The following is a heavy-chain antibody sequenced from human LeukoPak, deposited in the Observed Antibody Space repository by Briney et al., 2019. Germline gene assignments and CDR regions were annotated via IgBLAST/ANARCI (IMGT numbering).Heavy chain of an antibody. CDR2: IYSGGSK. D-gene: IGHD5-18*01. J-gene: IGHJ4*02. Sequence: GGSLRLSCAASGFTFSSNYMRWVRQARGKGLEGVSVIYSGGSKYYSESVKGRFTISRDNSKNKIDLEMNTLRAEDTAVYYCARESGYSYVGYWGQGTLVTVSS. CDR1: GFTFSSNY. V-gene: IGHV3-53*01. CDR3: ARESGYSYVGY.